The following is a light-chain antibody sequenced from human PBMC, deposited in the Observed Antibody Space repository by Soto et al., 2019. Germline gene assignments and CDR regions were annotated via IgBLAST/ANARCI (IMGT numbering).Light chain of an antibody. CDR2: KAS. CDR3: QQYNSYSRT. J-gene: IGKJ1*01. Sequence: EIQLTQAPSTLSASLGDRVTITCRASQSISSWLAWYQQKPGKAPKLLIYKASSLESGVPSRFSGSGSGTEFTLTISSLQPDDFATYYCQQYNSYSRTFGQGGNVDI. V-gene: IGKV1-5*03. CDR1: QSISSW.